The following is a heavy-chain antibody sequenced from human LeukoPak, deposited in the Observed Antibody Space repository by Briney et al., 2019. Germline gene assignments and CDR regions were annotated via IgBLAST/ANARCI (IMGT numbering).Heavy chain of an antibody. CDR2: IYYSGST. CDR3: ARDLVPGYCSGGSCYPGDAFDI. V-gene: IGHV4-61*01. Sequence: SETLSLTCTVSGGSVSSGSYYWSWIRQPPGKGLEWIGYIYYSGSTNYNLSLKSRVTISVDTSKNQFSLKLSSVTAADTAVYYCARDLVPGYCSGGSCYPGDAFDIWGQGTMVTVSS. CDR1: GGSVSSGSYY. J-gene: IGHJ3*02. D-gene: IGHD2-15*01.